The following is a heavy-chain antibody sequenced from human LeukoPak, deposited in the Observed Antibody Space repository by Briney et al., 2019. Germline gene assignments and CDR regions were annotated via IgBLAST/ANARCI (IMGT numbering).Heavy chain of an antibody. Sequence: KPGGSLRLSCAASGFTFSDYYMSWIRQAPGKGLEWVSYISSSGNTIYYADSVKGRFTIPRDNAKNSLYLQMNSLRAEVTAVYYCARVVQRFGVYYWGQGTLVTVSS. J-gene: IGHJ4*02. D-gene: IGHD3-3*01. V-gene: IGHV3-11*04. CDR3: ARVVQRFGVYY. CDR2: ISSSGNTI. CDR1: GFTFSDYY.